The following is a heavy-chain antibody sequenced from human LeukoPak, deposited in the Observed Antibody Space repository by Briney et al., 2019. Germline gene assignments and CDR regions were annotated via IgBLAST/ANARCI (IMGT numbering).Heavy chain of an antibody. CDR3: ARDRDIAVAGTGYYYYYMYV. D-gene: IGHD6-19*01. Sequence: PSQTLSLTCTVSGGSISSGSYYWSWIRQPAGKGLEWIGRIYTSGSTNYNPSLKSQVTISVDTSKNQFSLKLSSVTAADTAVYYCARDRDIAVAGTGYYYYYMYVWGKGTTVTVSS. V-gene: IGHV4-61*02. J-gene: IGHJ6*03. CDR1: GGSISSGSYY. CDR2: IYTSGST.